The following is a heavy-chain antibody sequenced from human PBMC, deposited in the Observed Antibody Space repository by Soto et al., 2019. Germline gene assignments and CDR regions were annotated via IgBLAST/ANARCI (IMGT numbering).Heavy chain of an antibody. J-gene: IGHJ4*02. V-gene: IGHV3-9*01. CDR1: GFTFDDYA. Sequence: ESGGGLVQPGRSLRLSCAASGFTFDDYAMHWVRQAPGKGLEWVSGISWNSGSIGYADSVKGRFTISRDNAKNSLYLQMNSLRAEDTALYYCAKGAEYSSSSSFDYWGQGTLVTVSS. CDR2: ISWNSGSI. D-gene: IGHD6-6*01. CDR3: AKGAEYSSSSSFDY.